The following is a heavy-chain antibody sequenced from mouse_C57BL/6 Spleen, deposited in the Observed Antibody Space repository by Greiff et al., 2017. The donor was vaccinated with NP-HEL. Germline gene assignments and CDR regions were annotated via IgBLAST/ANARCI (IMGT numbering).Heavy chain of an antibody. D-gene: IGHD1-1*01. J-gene: IGHJ2*01. Sequence: QVQLQQSGAELVMPGASVKLSCKASGYTFTSYWMHWVKQRPGQGLEWIGEIDPSDSYTNYNQKFKGKSTLTVDKSSSTAYMQLSSLTSEDSAVYYCARGGFYYGSYYFDYWGQGTTLTVSS. V-gene: IGHV1-69*01. CDR2: IDPSDSYT. CDR1: GYTFTSYW. CDR3: ARGGFYYGSYYFDY.